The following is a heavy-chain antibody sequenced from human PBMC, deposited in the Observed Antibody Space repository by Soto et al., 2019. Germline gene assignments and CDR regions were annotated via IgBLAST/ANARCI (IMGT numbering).Heavy chain of an antibody. CDR1: GFTFSSYA. D-gene: IGHD6-19*01. J-gene: IGHJ4*02. CDR2: ISGSGGST. V-gene: IGHV3-23*01. CDR3: ATESLGAYSSGWKRRKGDY. Sequence: EVQLLESGGGLVQPGGSLRLSCAASGFTFSSYAMSWVRQAPGKGLEWVSAISGSGGSTYYADSVKGRFTISRDNSKNTLYLQMNSLRAEDTAVYYCATESLGAYSSGWKRRKGDYWGQGTLVTVSS.